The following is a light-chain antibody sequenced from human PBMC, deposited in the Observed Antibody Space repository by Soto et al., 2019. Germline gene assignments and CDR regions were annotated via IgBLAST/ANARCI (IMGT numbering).Light chain of an antibody. J-gene: IGKJ1*01. CDR2: GAS. CDR3: QQYVSSVT. Sequence: EIVLTQSPGSLSLSPGERATLSCRASQSVDSSFFAWYQQKPGQAPRLLIYGASNRATGIPDRFSGRGSGKDFTLTITGMEPEDFAVYYCQQYVSSVTFGQGTKVEIK. CDR1: QSVDSSF. V-gene: IGKV3-20*01.